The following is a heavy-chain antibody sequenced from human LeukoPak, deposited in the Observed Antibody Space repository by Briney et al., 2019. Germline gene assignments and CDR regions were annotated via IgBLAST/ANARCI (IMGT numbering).Heavy chain of an antibody. CDR3: ARDHAYGSGIDY. J-gene: IGHJ4*02. Sequence: ASVKVSCKASGYTFTSYAMHWVRQAPGQRLEWMGWINAGNGNTKYSQKFQGRVTITRDTSASTAYMELSSLRSEDTAVYYCARDHAYGSGIDYWGQGTLVTVSS. CDR2: INAGNGNT. CDR1: GYTFTSYA. D-gene: IGHD3-10*01. V-gene: IGHV1-3*01.